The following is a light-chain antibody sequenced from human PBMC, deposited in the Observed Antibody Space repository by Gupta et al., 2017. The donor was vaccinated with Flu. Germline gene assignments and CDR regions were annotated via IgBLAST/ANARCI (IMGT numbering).Light chain of an antibody. V-gene: IGLV2-14*03. CDR1: SSDVGFYNY. CDR2: DVG. CDR3: ASYTITNTVI. Sequence: QAALTQPASLSGSPGQSIAISCTGTSSDVGFYNYVSWFQQHPGKAPKLMIHDVGDRPSGVSNRFSGSKSGSTAYLTISGLQAEDEADYYCASYTITNTVIFGGGTKLTVL. J-gene: IGLJ2*01.